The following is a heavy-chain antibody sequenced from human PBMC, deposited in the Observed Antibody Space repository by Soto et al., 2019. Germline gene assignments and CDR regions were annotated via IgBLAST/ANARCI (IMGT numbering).Heavy chain of an antibody. CDR3: AKAPSAAGTGGAFDI. CDR2: ISYDGSNK. V-gene: IGHV3-30*18. Sequence: QVQLVESGGGVVQPGRSLRLSCAASGFTFSSYGMHWVRQAPGKGLEWVAVISYDGSNKYYADSMKGRFTISRDNSKNTLYLQMNSLRAEDTAVYYCAKAPSAAGTGGAFDIWGQGTMVTVSS. J-gene: IGHJ3*02. CDR1: GFTFSSYG. D-gene: IGHD6-13*01.